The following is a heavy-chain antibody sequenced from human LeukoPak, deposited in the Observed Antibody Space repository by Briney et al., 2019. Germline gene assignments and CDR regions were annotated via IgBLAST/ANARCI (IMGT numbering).Heavy chain of an antibody. CDR2: INPNIGGT. CDR1: GYTFTGYY. J-gene: IGHJ4*02. Sequence: ASVKVSCTASGYTFTGYYMHWVRQAPGPGLEWMGRINPNIGGTKYAQKFQGRVSMTRDTSISTAYMELSRLRSDDTAVYYCAREVRSTSCHFDYWGQGTLVTGSS. V-gene: IGHV1-2*06. CDR3: AREVRSTSCHFDY. D-gene: IGHD2-2*01.